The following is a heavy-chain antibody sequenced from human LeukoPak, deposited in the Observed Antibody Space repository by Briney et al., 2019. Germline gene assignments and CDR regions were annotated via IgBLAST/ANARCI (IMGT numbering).Heavy chain of an antibody. CDR2: IYYSGST. CDR1: GGSISSSSYY. D-gene: IGHD6-13*01. CDR3: ATTLLAAAGIDY. Sequence: PSETLSLTCTVSGGSISSSSYYWGWIRQPPGKGLEWIGSIYYSGSTYYNPSLKSRVTISVDTSKNQFSLKLSSVTAADTAVYYCATTLLAAAGIDYWGQGTLVTVSS. J-gene: IGHJ4*02. V-gene: IGHV4-39*07.